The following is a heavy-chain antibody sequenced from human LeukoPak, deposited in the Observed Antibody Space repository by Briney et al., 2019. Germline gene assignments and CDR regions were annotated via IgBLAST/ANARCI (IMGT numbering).Heavy chain of an antibody. D-gene: IGHD6-13*01. V-gene: IGHV6-1*01. J-gene: IGHJ6*02. CDR1: GDSVSSNSAA. CDR3: ARDWAAAGDFYYYYGMDV. CDR2: IYYRSKWYN. Sequence: SQTLSLTCAISGDSVSSNSAAWNWVRQSPSRGLEWLGRIYYRSKWYNDYAVSVKSRITINPDTSKNQFSLQLNSVTPEDTAVYYCARDWAAAGDFYYYYGMDVWGQGTTVTVSS.